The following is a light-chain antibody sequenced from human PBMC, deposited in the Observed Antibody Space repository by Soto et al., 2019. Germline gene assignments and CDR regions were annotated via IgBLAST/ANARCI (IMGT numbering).Light chain of an antibody. Sequence: QSALTQPASVSGSPGQSITISCTGTSSDIGAYNFVSWYQQHPGKAPKLMLYDVNIRPSGVSNRFSGSKSGNTASLTISGLQAEDEADYYCSSLTTGSTMIFGGGTKLTVL. V-gene: IGLV2-14*03. CDR1: SSDIGAYNF. CDR3: SSLTTGSTMI. CDR2: DVN. J-gene: IGLJ2*01.